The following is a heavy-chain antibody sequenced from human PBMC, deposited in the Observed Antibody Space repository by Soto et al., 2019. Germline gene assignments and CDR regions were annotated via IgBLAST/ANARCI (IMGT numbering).Heavy chain of an antibody. Sequence: GGSLRLSCAASGFTFSSYSMNWVRQAPGKGLEWVSSISSSSSYIYYADSVKGRFTISRDNAKNSLYLQMNSLRAEDTAVYYCARDRPVSHGEGYYYYYYYMDVWGKGTTVTVSS. CDR2: ISSSSSYI. V-gene: IGHV3-21*01. CDR3: ARDRPVSHGEGYYYYYYYMDV. D-gene: IGHD2-8*01. J-gene: IGHJ6*03. CDR1: GFTFSSYS.